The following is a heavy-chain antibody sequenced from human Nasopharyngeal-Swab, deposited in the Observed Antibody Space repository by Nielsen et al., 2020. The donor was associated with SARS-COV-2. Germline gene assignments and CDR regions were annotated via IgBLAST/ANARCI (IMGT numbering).Heavy chain of an antibody. CDR2: ISYDGSKK. D-gene: IGHD1-26*01. Sequence: GESLKISCAASGFTFSSYGMHWVRQAPGKGLEWVAFISYDGSKKSFLDSVKGRFTISRDNPMNRMYLQMNSLRAEDTALYYCARVDRGGSSFSEYYYYIAVCGKGTSVTVSS. J-gene: IGHJ6*03. V-gene: IGHV3-30*03. CDR3: ARVDRGGSSFSEYYYYIAV. CDR1: GFTFSSYG.